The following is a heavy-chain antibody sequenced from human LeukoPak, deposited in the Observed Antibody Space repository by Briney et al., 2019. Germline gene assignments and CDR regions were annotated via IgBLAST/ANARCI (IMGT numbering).Heavy chain of an antibody. V-gene: IGHV3-7*01. D-gene: IGHD1-1*01. Sequence: GGSLRLSCAASGFTFSSYWMSWMRQAPGKGLEWVANIKYDGNEEYYVDSVRGRFTISRDNARNSLYLQLNSLRVEDTAVYYCKSGGAAPGSFDYWGQGTLVTVSP. J-gene: IGHJ4*02. CDR3: KSGGAAPGSFDY. CDR2: IKYDGNEE. CDR1: GFTFSSYW.